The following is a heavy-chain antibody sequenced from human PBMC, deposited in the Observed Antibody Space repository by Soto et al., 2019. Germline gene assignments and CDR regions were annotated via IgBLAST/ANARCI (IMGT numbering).Heavy chain of an antibody. J-gene: IGHJ6*02. V-gene: IGHV1-69*01. D-gene: IGHD2-2*01. CDR3: ASRSLGYRRSTGCSYYYGMDV. CDR1: GGTFSSYA. Sequence: QVQLVQSGAEVKKPGSSVKVSCKASGGTFSSYAISWVRQAPGQGLECMGGILPIFGTANYAQKFQGRVTITTDESTSKAYMELISLRSDDTAVYYCASRSLGYRRSTGCSYYYGMDVWGQGTTVTVSS. CDR2: ILPIFGTA.